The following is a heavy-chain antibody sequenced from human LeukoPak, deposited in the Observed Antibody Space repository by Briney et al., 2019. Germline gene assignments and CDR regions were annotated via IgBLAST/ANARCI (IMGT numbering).Heavy chain of an antibody. J-gene: IGHJ4*02. D-gene: IGHD4-23*01. CDR2: ISGSGGST. CDR3: QVSTVVTPPYFDY. CDR1: GFTFSSYA. V-gene: IGHV3-23*01. Sequence: PGGSLRLSCAASGFTFSSYAMSWVRQAPGKGLEWVSAISGSGGSTYYADSVKGRFTISRDNSKNTLYLQMNSLRAEDTAVYYCQVSTVVTPPYFDYWGQGTLVTVSS.